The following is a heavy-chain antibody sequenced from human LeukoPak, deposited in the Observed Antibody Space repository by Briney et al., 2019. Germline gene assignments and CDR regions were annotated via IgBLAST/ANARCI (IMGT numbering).Heavy chain of an antibody. CDR1: GFTFSSYA. CDR3: AKDTYVLRFLEWPYYFDY. V-gene: IGHV3-23*01. D-gene: IGHD3-3*01. J-gene: IGHJ4*02. Sequence: GGSLRLSCAASGFTFSSYAMSWVRQAPGKGLEWVSAISGSGGSTYYADSVKGRFTISRDNSKNTLYLQMNSLRAEDTAVYYCAKDTYVLRFLEWPYYFDYWGQGTLVTASS. CDR2: ISGSGGST.